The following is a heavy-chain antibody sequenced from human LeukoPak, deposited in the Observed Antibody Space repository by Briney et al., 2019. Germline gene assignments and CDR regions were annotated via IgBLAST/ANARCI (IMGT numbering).Heavy chain of an antibody. CDR1: GFTFSSSG. CDR2: ISYDGSNK. D-gene: IGHD3-22*01. V-gene: IGHV3-30*18. Sequence: PGRSLRLSCAASGFTFSSSGMHWVRQAPGKGLEWVAVISYDGSNKYYADSVKGRFTISRDNSKNTLYLQVNSLRAGDTAVYYCAKDSYDRSGYYYYYFAYWGQGTQVTVSS. CDR3: AKDSYDRSGYYYYYFAY. J-gene: IGHJ4*02.